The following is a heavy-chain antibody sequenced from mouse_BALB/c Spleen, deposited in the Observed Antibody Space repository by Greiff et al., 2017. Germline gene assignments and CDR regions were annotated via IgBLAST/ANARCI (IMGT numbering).Heavy chain of an antibody. D-gene: IGHD3-1*01. CDR1: GFTFTDYY. CDR3: ARDMGFSFDY. V-gene: IGHV7-3*02. CDR2: IRNKANGYTT. Sequence: EVKVEESGGGLVQPGGSLRLSCATSGFTFTDYYMSWVRQPPGKALEWLGFIRNKANGYTTEYSASVKGRFTISRDNSQSILYLQMNTLRAEDSATYYCARDMGFSFDYWGQGTTLTVSS. J-gene: IGHJ2*01.